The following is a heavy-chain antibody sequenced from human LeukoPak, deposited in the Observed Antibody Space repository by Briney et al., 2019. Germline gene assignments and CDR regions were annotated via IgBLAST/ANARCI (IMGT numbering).Heavy chain of an antibody. J-gene: IGHJ6*03. CDR3: ASSAYESSGYGGYYMDV. D-gene: IGHD3-22*01. CDR1: GYSISSGYY. Sequence: SETLSLTYTVSGYSISSGYYWGWIRQPPGKGLEWIGSIYHSGSTYYNPSLKSRVTISVDTSKNQFSLKLSSVTAADTAVYYCASSAYESSGYGGYYMDVWGKGTTVTVSS. CDR2: IYHSGST. V-gene: IGHV4-38-2*02.